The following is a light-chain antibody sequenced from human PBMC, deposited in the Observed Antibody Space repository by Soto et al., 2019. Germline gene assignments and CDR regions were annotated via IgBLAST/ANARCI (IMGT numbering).Light chain of an antibody. CDR3: QQYNSYST. CDR2: KAS. Sequence: DIQMTQSPSTLSASVGDRVTFTCRASQSISSWLAWYQQKPGKAPKLLIYKASSLESGVPSRFSGSGSGTEFTLTISSLQPDDFATYYCQQYNSYSTFGQGTRWIS. CDR1: QSISSW. V-gene: IGKV1-5*03. J-gene: IGKJ1*01.